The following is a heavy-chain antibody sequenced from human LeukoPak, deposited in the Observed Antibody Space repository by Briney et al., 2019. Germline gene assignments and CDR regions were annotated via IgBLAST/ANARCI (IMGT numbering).Heavy chain of an antibody. V-gene: IGHV1-8*01. CDR1: GYTFTSYD. CDR2: MNPNSGNT. Sequence: ASVKVSCKASGYTFTSYDINWVRQATGQGLEWMGWMNPNSGNTGYAQKFQGRVTMTRNTSISTAYMELSSLRSEDTAVYYCARVGPGLVIIDEYYGMDVWGKGTTVTVSS. D-gene: IGHD3/OR15-3a*01. J-gene: IGHJ6*04. CDR3: ARVGPGLVIIDEYYGMDV.